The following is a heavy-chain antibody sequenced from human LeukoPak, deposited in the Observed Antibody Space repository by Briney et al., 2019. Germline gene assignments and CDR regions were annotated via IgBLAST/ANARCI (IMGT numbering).Heavy chain of an antibody. CDR1: GYTFTSYG. D-gene: IGHD3-10*01. Sequence: ASVKVSCKASGYTFTSYGISWVRQAPGQGLEWMGWISAYNGNTNYAQKLQGRVAMTTDTSTSTAYMELRSLRSDDTAVYYCARNLGTYDGSGSWGYYYYYYGMDVWGQGTTVTVSS. V-gene: IGHV1-18*01. CDR3: ARNLGTYDGSGSWGYYYYYYGMDV. J-gene: IGHJ6*02. CDR2: ISAYNGNT.